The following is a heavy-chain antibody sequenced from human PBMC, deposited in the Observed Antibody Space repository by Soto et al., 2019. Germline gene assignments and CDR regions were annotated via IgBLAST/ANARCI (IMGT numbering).Heavy chain of an antibody. CDR2: INHSGST. V-gene: IGHV4-34*01. CDR1: GGSFSGYY. CDR3: ARDHLGYCSGGSCCGWFDP. J-gene: IGHJ5*02. D-gene: IGHD2-15*01. Sequence: QVQLQQWGAGLLKPSETLSLTCAVYGGSFSGYYWSWIRQPPGKGLEWIGEINHSGSTNYNPSLKSRVTISVDTPKNQFSLKLSSVTAADTAVYYCARDHLGYCSGGSCCGWFDPWGQGTLVTVSS.